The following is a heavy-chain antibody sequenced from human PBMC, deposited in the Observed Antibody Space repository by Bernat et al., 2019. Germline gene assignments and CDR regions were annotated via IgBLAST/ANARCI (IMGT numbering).Heavy chain of an antibody. V-gene: IGHV1-18*01. D-gene: IGHD3-22*01. J-gene: IGHJ4*02. CDR3: ARTGLYYYDSSGYSFDY. CDR1: GYTFTSYG. CDR2: ISAYNGNT. Sequence: QVQLVQSGAEVKKPGSSVKVSCKASGYTFTSYGISWVRQAPGQGLEWMGWISAYNGNTKYSQKFQGRVTITRDTSASTAYMELSSLRSEDTAVYYCARTGLYYYDSSGYSFDYWGQGTLVTVSS.